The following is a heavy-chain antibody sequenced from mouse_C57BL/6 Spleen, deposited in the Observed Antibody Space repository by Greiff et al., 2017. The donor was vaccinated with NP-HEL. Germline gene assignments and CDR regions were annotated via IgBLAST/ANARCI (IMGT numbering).Heavy chain of an antibody. CDR3: ARSDDGYYWFAY. CDR2: IDPSDSYT. CDR1: GYTFTSYW. J-gene: IGHJ3*01. Sequence: QVQLQQPGAELVRPGTSVKLSCKASGYTFTSYWMHWVKQRPGQGLEWIGVIDPSDSYTNYNQKFKGKATLTVDTSSSTAYMQLSSLTSEDSAVYYCARSDDGYYWFAYWGQGTLVTVSA. D-gene: IGHD2-3*01. V-gene: IGHV1-59*01.